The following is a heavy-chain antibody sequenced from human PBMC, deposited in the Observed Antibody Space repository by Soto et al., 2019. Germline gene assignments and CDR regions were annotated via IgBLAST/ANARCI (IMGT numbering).Heavy chain of an antibody. CDR1: GFTFSSYA. J-gene: IGHJ3*02. CDR2: ISYDGSNK. Sequence: ESGGGVVPPGRSLRLSCAASGFTFSSYAMHWVRQAPGKGLEGVAVISYDGSNKYYADSVKGQFTISRDNSKNTLYLQMTSLRAEDTAVYYCATAYCGGDCYAIMGDAFDIWGQGTMVTVSS. CDR3: ATAYCGGDCYAIMGDAFDI. D-gene: IGHD2-21*02. V-gene: IGHV3-30-3*01.